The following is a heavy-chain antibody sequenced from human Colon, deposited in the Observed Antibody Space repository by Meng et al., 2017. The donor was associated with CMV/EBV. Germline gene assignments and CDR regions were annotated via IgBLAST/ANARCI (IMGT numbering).Heavy chain of an antibody. D-gene: IGHD3-9*01. CDR3: ARLTYYDILPGYQIDY. CDR2: LYYTGST. V-gene: IGHV4-39*01. J-gene: IGHJ4*02. Sequence: GYISRSSDHWGWIRQPPGKGLEWIGSLYYTGSTYYNPSLKSRVTISVDTSKNQFSLKLSSATAADTAVYCCARLTYYDILPGYQIDYWGQGTLVTVSS. CDR1: GYISRSSDH.